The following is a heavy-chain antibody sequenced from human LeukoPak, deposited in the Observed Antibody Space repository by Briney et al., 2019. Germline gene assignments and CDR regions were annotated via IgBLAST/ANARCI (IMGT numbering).Heavy chain of an antibody. V-gene: IGHV3-23*01. CDR3: AKAFRKMDAFDI. Sequence: GGSLRLSCAASGFTFSSYAMSWVRQAPGKGLEWVSAISGSGGSTYYADSVEGRFTISRDNSKNTLYLQMNSLRAEDTAVYYCAKAFRKMDAFDIWGQGTMVTVSS. CDR1: GFTFSSYA. J-gene: IGHJ3*02. CDR2: ISGSGGST.